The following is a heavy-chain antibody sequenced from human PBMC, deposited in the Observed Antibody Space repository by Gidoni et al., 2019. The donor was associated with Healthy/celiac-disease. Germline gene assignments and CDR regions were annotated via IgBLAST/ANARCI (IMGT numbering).Heavy chain of an antibody. CDR3: ARLEYFDWLLNFDY. CDR1: GGSISSSRYY. CDR2: IYYRGST. V-gene: IGHV4-39*01. D-gene: IGHD3-9*01. J-gene: IGHJ4*02. Sequence: QLQLQESGPGLMKPSETPSRTCTGSGGSISSSRYYWGRIRQPPGKGMEWLGRIYYRGSTYYNPSLKSRVTISVDTSKNQFSLKLSSVTAADTAVYYCARLEYFDWLLNFDYWGQGTLVTVSS.